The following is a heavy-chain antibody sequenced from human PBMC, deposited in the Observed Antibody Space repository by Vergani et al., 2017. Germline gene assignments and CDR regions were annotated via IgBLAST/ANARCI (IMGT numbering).Heavy chain of an antibody. J-gene: IGHJ3*02. CDR3: ARVGRSAVAGTFGAFDM. V-gene: IGHV3-23*01. Sequence: EVQLLESGGDLVQPGGSLRLSCAASGFTFIMHAMSWVRQAPGKGLEWVSTLSASDRRTHYADSVKGRFTISRDISKNTLFLHMNSLRPEDTAVYYCARVGRSAVAGTFGAFDMWGQGTMVTVSS. CDR1: GFTFIMHA. D-gene: IGHD6-19*01. CDR2: LSASDRRT.